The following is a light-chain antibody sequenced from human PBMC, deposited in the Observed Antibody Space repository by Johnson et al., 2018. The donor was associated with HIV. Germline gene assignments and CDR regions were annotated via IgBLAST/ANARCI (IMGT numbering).Light chain of an antibody. CDR2: RDD. CDR1: SSNIGKNY. Sequence: QSVLTQPPSVSAAPGQKVTISCSGSSSNIGKNYVSWYQQLPGTAPKLLIYRDDQRPSGVPDRFSGSKSGTSASLAISGLQTEDEADYYCATWDDSLNGQVCGTGTEVTVL. J-gene: IGLJ1*01. CDR3: ATWDDSLNGQV. V-gene: IGLV1-47*01.